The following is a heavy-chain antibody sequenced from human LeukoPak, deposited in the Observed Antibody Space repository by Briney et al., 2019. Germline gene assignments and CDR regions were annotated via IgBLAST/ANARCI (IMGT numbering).Heavy chain of an antibody. V-gene: IGHV4-30-4*08. CDR2: IYYSGST. D-gene: IGHD6-19*01. CDR1: GGSISSGDYY. J-gene: IGHJ4*02. CDR3: ARGGYSSGWSLYYFDY. Sequence: SQTLSLTCTVSGGSISSGDYYWSWIRQPPGKGLEWIGYIYYSGSTYYNPSLKSRVTISVDTSKNQFSLKLSSVTAADTAVYYCARGGYSSGWSLYYFDYWGRGTLVTVSS.